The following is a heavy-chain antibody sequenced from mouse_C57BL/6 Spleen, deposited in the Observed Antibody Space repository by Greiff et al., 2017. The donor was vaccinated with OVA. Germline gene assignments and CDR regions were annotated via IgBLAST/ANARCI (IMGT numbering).Heavy chain of an antibody. J-gene: IGHJ4*01. CDR3: ARDDYDVGYAMDY. CDR2: IYPRSGNT. Sequence: QVHVKQSGAELARPGASVKLSCKASGYTFTSYGISWVKQRTGQGLEWIGEIYPRSGNTSYNEKFKGKATLTAYKSSSTAYMELRSLTSEDSAVYFCARDDYDVGYAMDYWGQGTSVTVSS. CDR1: GYTFTSYG. D-gene: IGHD2-4*01. V-gene: IGHV1-81*01.